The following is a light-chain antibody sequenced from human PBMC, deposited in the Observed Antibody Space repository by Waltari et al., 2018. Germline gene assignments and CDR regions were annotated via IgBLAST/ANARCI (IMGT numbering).Light chain of an antibody. CDR3: SSYSSISALDV. Sequence: QTALTQPASVSGSLGQSITIPCTGTSRDIGGYNYVSWYQQPPGKAPKLMIYDVSNRPSGVSHRFSGSKSGDTASLTISGLQAEDEADYYCSSYSSISALDVFGTGTKVTVL. CDR2: DVS. CDR1: SRDIGGYNY. J-gene: IGLJ1*01. V-gene: IGLV2-14*03.